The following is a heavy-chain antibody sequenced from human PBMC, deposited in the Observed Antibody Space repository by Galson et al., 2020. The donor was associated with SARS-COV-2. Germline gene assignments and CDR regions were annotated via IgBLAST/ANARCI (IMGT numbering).Heavy chain of an antibody. V-gene: IGHV5-51*01. J-gene: IGHJ4*02. D-gene: IGHD4-17*01. CDR1: GYSFTSYW. CDR3: ASTVTPEPYNFDY. CDR2: NYPGDSDT. Sequence: GESLKISCKGSGYSFTSYWIGWVRQMPGKGLEWMGSNYPGDSDTRYSPSFQGQVTISADKSISTAYLQWSSLKASDTAMYYCASTVTPEPYNFDYWGQGTLVTVSS.